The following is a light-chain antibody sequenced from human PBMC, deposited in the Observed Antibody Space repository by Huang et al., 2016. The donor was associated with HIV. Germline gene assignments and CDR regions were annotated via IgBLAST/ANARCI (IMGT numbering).Light chain of an antibody. CDR2: DSS. CDR1: QRGSSY. V-gene: IGKV3-15*01. J-gene: IGKJ1*01. CDR3: QQYTSWPRT. Sequence: DIVMTQSPATLSVSPGERATLSCRASQRGSSYLAWYQQKPGQSPRLLIYDSSTRATGIPSRCTGSGSGTEFTLTISSLQSEDFAVYYCQQYTSWPRTFGQGTKVEIK.